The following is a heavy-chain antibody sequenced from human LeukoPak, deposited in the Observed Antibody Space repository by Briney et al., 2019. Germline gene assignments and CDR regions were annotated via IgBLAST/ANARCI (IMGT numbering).Heavy chain of an antibody. D-gene: IGHD2-15*01. CDR3: ARIPQLGYCSGGSCYCDY. Sequence: GASVKVSCKASGYTFTGYHIHWVRQAPGQGLEWIGWFNPNSGGTNFAPKFHGRVSMTRDTSINTAYMELSNLRSDDTAVYYCARIPQLGYCSGGSCYCDYWGQGTLVTVSS. V-gene: IGHV1-2*02. CDR2: FNPNSGGT. J-gene: IGHJ4*02. CDR1: GYTFTGYH.